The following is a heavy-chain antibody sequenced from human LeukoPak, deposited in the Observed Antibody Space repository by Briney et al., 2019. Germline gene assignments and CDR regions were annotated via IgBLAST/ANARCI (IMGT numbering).Heavy chain of an antibody. V-gene: IGHV3-21*04. CDR2: ISSSSSHI. Sequence: GGSLRLSCAASGFTFSSYSMNWVRQAPGKGLEWVSSISSSSSHIHYADSVKGRFTISRDSSKNTLFLQMNRLRPEDAAVYYCAKAPVTTCRGAYCYPFDYWGQGTLVTVSS. J-gene: IGHJ4*02. D-gene: IGHD2-21*01. CDR1: GFTFSSYS. CDR3: AKAPVTTCRGAYCYPFDY.